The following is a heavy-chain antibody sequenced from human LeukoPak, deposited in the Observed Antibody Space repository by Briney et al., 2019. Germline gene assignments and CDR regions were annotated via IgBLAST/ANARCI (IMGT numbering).Heavy chain of an antibody. CDR1: GGSINNYY. CDR2: LHYSGSP. Sequence: PSVAVSLTCTVSGGSINNYYWSWIRQPPGKGLDWIGYLHYSGSPSYNPSLKSRVTISVDTSKNKFSLKLSSVTAADTAVYYCARYEAGGSALDSWGQGTLVT. CDR3: ARYEAGGSALDS. D-gene: IGHD2-15*01. J-gene: IGHJ4*02. V-gene: IGHV4-59*01.